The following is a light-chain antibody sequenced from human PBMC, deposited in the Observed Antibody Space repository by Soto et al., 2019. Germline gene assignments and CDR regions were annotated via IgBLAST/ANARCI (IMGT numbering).Light chain of an antibody. Sequence: ETVMTQSPATLSVSPGERATLSCRASQSVSSNLAWYQQRPGQAPRLLIYGASTRATGVPARFSGSWSGTEFALTISSLQSEDFAVYYCQQYNNWPLTFGGGTKV. J-gene: IGKJ4*01. CDR2: GAS. CDR3: QQYNNWPLT. V-gene: IGKV3-15*01. CDR1: QSVSSN.